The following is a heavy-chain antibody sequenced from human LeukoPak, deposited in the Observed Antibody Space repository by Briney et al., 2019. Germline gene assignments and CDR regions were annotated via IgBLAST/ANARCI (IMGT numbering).Heavy chain of an antibody. V-gene: IGHV3-23*01. CDR3: AKDEGYCSGGSCYLGAFDI. CDR2: ISSSGYDI. Sequence: GGSLRLSCAASGFTFSDYYMSWVRQAPGKGLEWVSSISSSGYDIYYADSVKGRFTISRDNSKNTLYLQMNSLRAEDTAVYYCAKDEGYCSGGSCYLGAFDIWGQGTMVTVSS. D-gene: IGHD2-15*01. J-gene: IGHJ3*02. CDR1: GFTFSDYY.